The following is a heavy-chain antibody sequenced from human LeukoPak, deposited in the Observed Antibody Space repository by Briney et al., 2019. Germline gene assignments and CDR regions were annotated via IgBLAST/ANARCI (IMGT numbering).Heavy chain of an antibody. V-gene: IGHV4-30-4*01. Sequence: SQTLSLTCAVSGGSISSGEYYWSWIRQPPGKGLEWIGYIYYSVSTYYNPSLESRLTISVDTSNSQFSLRLTSVTAADTAVYYCARDKVGATNWLDPWGQGTLVTVSS. CDR3: ARDKVGATNWLDP. CDR2: IYYSVST. D-gene: IGHD1-26*01. CDR1: GGSISSGEYY. J-gene: IGHJ5*02.